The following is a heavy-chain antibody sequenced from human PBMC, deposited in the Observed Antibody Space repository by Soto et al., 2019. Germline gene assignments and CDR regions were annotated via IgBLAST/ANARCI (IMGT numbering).Heavy chain of an antibody. CDR1: GFTFSSYA. CDR3: AKSYYDILTGLVYYYGMDV. J-gene: IGHJ6*02. Sequence: PGGSLRLSCAASGFTFSSYAMSWVRQAPGKGLEWVSAISGSGGSTYYADSVKGRFTISRDNSKNTLYLQMNSLRAEDTAVYYCAKSYYDILTGLVYYYGMDVWGQGTTVTVS. V-gene: IGHV3-23*01. CDR2: ISGSGGST. D-gene: IGHD3-9*01.